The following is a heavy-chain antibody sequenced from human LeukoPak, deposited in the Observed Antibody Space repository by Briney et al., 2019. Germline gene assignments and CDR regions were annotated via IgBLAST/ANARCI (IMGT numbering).Heavy chain of an antibody. CDR3: ARAPHYSNYGPYYYGMDV. V-gene: IGHV3-33*01. D-gene: IGHD4-11*01. CDR1: GFILNSYG. Sequence: GGSLRLSCAASGFILNSYGMHWVRQAPGKGLEWVADIWFDGKNQHFADSVRGRFAISRDNSKNTVYLQINSLRAEDTAVYYCARAPHYSNYGPYYYGMDVWGQGTTVTVSS. J-gene: IGHJ6*02. CDR2: IWFDGKNQ.